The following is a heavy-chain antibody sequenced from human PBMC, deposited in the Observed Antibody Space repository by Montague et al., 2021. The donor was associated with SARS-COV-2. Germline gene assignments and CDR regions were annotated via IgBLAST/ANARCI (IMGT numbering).Heavy chain of an antibody. CDR3: AKDQEEWLRFDMEGMDV. J-gene: IGHJ6*02. Sequence: SRSLSLSASGFTFSSYGMHWVRQAPGKGLEWVAVISYDGSNKYYADSVKGRFTISRDNSKNTLYLQMNSLRAEDTAVYYCAKDQEEWLRFDMEGMDVWGQGTTVTVSS. CDR1: GFTFSSYG. D-gene: IGHD5-12*01. V-gene: IGHV3-30*18. CDR2: ISYDGSNK.